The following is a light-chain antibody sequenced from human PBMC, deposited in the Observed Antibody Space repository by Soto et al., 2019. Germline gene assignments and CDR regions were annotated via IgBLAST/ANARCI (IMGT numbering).Light chain of an antibody. J-gene: IGKJ4*01. CDR3: QQRSNWPPALS. CDR2: DAS. CDR1: HSVNNF. V-gene: IGKV3-11*01. Sequence: VLTQSPATLSLSQGDRATLSCSASHSVNNFLAWYQQKPGQTPRVLIYDASKRATGIPGRFSGSGSGTDFALTISSLEPEDFAVYYCQQRSNWPPALSFGGGTKVDNK.